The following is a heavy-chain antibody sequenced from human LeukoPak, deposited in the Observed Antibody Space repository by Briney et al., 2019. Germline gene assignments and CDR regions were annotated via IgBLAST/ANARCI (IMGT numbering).Heavy chain of an antibody. V-gene: IGHV1-46*01. J-gene: IGHJ5*02. D-gene: IGHD2-15*01. Sequence: ASVKVSCKASGYTFTSYYIHWVRQAPGQGLEWMGIINPSGGSTSYSQKFQGRVTMTRDTSTSTVYMELSSLRSEDTAVYYCARIGRPYCCGGSCGWFDPWGQGTLVTVSS. CDR3: ARIGRPYCCGGSCGWFDP. CDR1: GYTFTSYY. CDR2: INPSGGST.